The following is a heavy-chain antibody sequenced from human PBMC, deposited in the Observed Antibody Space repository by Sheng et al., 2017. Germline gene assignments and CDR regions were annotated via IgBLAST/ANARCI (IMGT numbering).Heavy chain of an antibody. Sequence: QVQLQESGPGLVKPSETLSLTCAVSGYSISSGYYWGWIRQPPGKGLEWIGSIYHSGSTYYNPSLKSRVTISVDTSKNQFSLKLSSVTAADTAVYYCAREVGGSYYPYSGGNDYWGQGTLVTVSS. J-gene: IGHJ4*02. CDR2: IYHSGST. V-gene: IGHV4-38-2*02. D-gene: IGHD1-26*01. CDR1: GYSISSGYY. CDR3: AREVGGSYYPYSGGNDY.